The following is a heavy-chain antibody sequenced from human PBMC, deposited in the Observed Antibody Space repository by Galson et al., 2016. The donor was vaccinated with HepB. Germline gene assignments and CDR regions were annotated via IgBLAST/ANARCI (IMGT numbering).Heavy chain of an antibody. D-gene: IGHD6-25*01. J-gene: IGHJ6*04. CDR3: ATSIGMIAATLTLGMVV. V-gene: IGHV3-30*03. CDR1: GLIFSDRS. CDR2: TSYDGRTT. Sequence: SLRLSCAASGLIFSDRSAHWVRQGPHKGLEWVAATSYDGRTTLYGDSVKGRFTISRDNSKNTVFLQMDSLRREDTAVYYCATSIGMIAATLTLGMVVWGKGSPVGVSS.